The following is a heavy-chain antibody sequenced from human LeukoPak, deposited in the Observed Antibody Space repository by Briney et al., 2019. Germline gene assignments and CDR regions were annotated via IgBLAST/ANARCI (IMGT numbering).Heavy chain of an antibody. CDR1: GDSISSYY. J-gene: IGHJ4*02. D-gene: IGHD2-2*01. CDR2: IFYSGST. CDR3: ARVYQSAEYYFDY. V-gene: IGHV4-59*01. Sequence: SETLSLTCTVSGDSISSYYWSWIRQPPGKGLEWIGYIFYSGSTNYNPSLKSRLTISVDTSKNQFSLKLSSVTAADTAVYYCARVYQSAEYYFDYWGQGNLVSVSS.